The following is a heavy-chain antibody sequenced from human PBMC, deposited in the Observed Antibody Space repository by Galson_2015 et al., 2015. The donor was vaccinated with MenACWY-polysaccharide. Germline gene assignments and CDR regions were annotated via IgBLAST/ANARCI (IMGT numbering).Heavy chain of an antibody. CDR1: GDSISSSSYH. CDR3: ARAPTPYCSSTSCFNKYAFEI. J-gene: IGHJ3*02. V-gene: IGHV4-39*01. Sequence: ATLSLTCPVSGDSISSSSYHWGWIRQPPGKGLEWIGIIYYRGNTYYNPSLESRVTISVDTSKNQFSLKLSSVTAADTALYYCARAPTPYCSSTSCFNKYAFEIWGQGTMVTVSS. CDR2: IYYRGNT. D-gene: IGHD2-2*01.